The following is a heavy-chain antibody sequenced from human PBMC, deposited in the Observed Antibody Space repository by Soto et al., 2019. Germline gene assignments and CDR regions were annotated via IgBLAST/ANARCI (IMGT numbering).Heavy chain of an antibody. D-gene: IGHD2-21*02. CDR3: ARSIVVGTVLDY. J-gene: IGHJ4*02. CDR2: INAGNGNT. V-gene: IGHV1-3*01. Sequence: ASVKVSCKASGYTFTSYAMHWVRQAPGQRLERIGRINAGNGNTKYSQKFQGRVTITRDTSASTAYMELSSLRSEDTAVYYCARSIVVGTVLDYWGQGTLVTVSS. CDR1: GYTFTSYA.